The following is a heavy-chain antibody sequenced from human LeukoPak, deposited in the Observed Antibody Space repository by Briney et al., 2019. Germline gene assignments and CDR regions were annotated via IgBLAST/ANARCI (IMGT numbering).Heavy chain of an antibody. CDR2: ISTTGSS. V-gene: IGHV4-4*07. D-gene: IGHD5-24*01. Sequence: SETLSLTCTVSGGSISTHYWSWIRQPAGKGLEWIGRISTTGSSNYNPSLKSRVTMSVDTSKNQLSLNLRSVTATDTAVYYCAREVEMARQFDYWGQGTLVTVA. J-gene: IGHJ4*02. CDR3: AREVEMARQFDY. CDR1: GGSISTHY.